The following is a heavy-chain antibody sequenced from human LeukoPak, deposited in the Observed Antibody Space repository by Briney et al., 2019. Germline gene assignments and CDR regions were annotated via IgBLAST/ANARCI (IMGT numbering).Heavy chain of an antibody. CDR2: INHSGST. V-gene: IGHV4-39*07. CDR3: ARGGAYYYGSGSYYTHFDY. J-gene: IGHJ4*02. CDR1: GGSISSSSYY. Sequence: SETLSLTCTVSGGSISSSSYYWGWIRQPPGKGLEWIGEINHSGSTNYNPSLKSRVNISVDTSKNQFSLTLSSATAADTAVFYCARGGAYYYGSGSYYTHFDYWGQGTLVTVSS. D-gene: IGHD3-10*01.